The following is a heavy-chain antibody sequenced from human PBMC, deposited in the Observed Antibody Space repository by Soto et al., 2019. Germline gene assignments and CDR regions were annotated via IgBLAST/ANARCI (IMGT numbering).Heavy chain of an antibody. CDR3: TRSDILDV. V-gene: IGHV3-13*01. CDR1: GFIFSTYD. D-gene: IGHD3-9*01. J-gene: IGHJ6*02. CDR2: VTNTGDT. Sequence: GGSLRLSXAASGFIFSTYDMHWFRQVTGQGLEWVSTVTNTGDTHYSDSVRGRFTVSRENANNSFYLQMNSLRAGDTAVYYCTRSDILDVWGQGTTVTVSS.